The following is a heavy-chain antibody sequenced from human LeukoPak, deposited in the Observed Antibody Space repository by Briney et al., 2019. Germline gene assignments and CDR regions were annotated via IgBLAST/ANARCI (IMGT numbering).Heavy chain of an antibody. CDR2: ISYDGSNK. J-gene: IGHJ4*02. CDR1: GFTFSSYA. CDR3: AKGYSSGWYEGYFDY. D-gene: IGHD6-19*01. Sequence: GGSLRLSCAASGFTFSSYAMHWVRQAPGKGLEWVAVISYDGSNKYYADSVKGRFTISRDNSKNTLYLQMNSLRAEDTAVYYCAKGYSSGWYEGYFDYWGQGTLVTVSS. V-gene: IGHV3-30-3*01.